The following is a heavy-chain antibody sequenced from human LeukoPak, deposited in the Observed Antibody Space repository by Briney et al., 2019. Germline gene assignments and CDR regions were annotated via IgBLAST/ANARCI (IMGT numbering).Heavy chain of an antibody. CDR2: IYPGDSDT. D-gene: IGHD3-10*01. CDR3: ARHFYGSGLFTRPSEIDY. V-gene: IGHV5-51*01. Sequence: GESLKISCKGSGYSFTSYWIGWVRQMPGKGLEWMGIIYPGDSDTRYSPSFQGQVTISADKSISTAYLQWSSLKASDTAMYYCARHFYGSGLFTRPSEIDYWGQGNLVTVSS. J-gene: IGHJ4*02. CDR1: GYSFTSYW.